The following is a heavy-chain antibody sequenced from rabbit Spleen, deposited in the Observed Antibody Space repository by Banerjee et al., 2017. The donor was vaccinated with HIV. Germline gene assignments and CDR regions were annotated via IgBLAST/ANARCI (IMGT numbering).Heavy chain of an antibody. CDR3: ARDAGTSFSTYGMDL. J-gene: IGHJ6*01. D-gene: IGHD4-2*01. V-gene: IGHV1S45*01. CDR1: GFSFSDRDV. CDR2: IYAGSSGST. Sequence: QEQLVESGGGLVKPEGSLTLTCKASGFSFSDRDVMCWVRQAPGKGLEWIACIYAGSSGSTYSAIWAKGRFTISKTSSTTVTLQMTSLTGADTATYFCARDAGTSFSTYGMDLWGPGTPRHRL.